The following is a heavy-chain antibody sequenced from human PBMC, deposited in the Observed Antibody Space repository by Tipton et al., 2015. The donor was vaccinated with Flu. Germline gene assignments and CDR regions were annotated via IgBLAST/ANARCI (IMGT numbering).Heavy chain of an antibody. CDR2: IYVSGSI. CDR1: GGSVSSFY. V-gene: IGHV4-4*07. D-gene: IGHD6-13*01. CDR3: ARHLYSSPDY. Sequence: TLSLTCTVSGGSVSSFYWSWIRQPAGKGLEWIGRIYVSGSINYNPSLESRVTMSVDTSKNQFSLNVNSVTAADTAVYFCARHLYSSPDYWGQGTLVTVSS. J-gene: IGHJ4*02.